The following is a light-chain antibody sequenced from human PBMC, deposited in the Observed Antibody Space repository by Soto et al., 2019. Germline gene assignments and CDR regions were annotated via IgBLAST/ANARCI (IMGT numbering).Light chain of an antibody. Sequence: DIQMTQSPSSLSASAGDRVTITCRASQSISSYLNWYQQKPGKAPKLLIYAASSLQSGVPSRFSGSGSATDSTLTISSLQPEDFATYYCQQSYSTPITFGQGTRLEIK. V-gene: IGKV1-39*01. CDR2: AAS. CDR3: QQSYSTPIT. J-gene: IGKJ5*01. CDR1: QSISSY.